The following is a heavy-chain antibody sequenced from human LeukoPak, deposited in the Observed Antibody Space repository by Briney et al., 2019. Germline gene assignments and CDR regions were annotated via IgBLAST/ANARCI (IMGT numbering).Heavy chain of an antibody. J-gene: IGHJ4*02. CDR3: ARAPLLWFRADMHGALDY. V-gene: IGHV4-34*01. D-gene: IGHD3-10*01. Sequence: SETLSLTCAVYGGSFSGYYWSWIRQPPGRGLEWIGEINHSGSTNYNPSLKSRVTISVDTSKNQFSLKLSSVTAADTAVYYCARAPLLWFRADMHGALDYWGQGTLVTVSS. CDR1: GGSFSGYY. CDR2: INHSGST.